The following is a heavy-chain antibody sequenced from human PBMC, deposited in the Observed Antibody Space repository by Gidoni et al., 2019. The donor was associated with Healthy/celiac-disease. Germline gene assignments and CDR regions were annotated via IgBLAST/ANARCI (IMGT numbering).Heavy chain of an antibody. Sequence: QVQLVESGEGVVQPGRSLRLSCAASGFTFSSHGMHWGRQAPGKGLEWVAVISYDGSNKYYADSVKGRFTISRDNSKNTLYLQMNSLRAEDTAVYYCAKGSPAGSWGQGTLVTVSS. CDR2: ISYDGSNK. J-gene: IGHJ4*02. V-gene: IGHV3-30*18. CDR3: AKGSPAGS. CDR1: GFTFSSHG. D-gene: IGHD3-10*01.